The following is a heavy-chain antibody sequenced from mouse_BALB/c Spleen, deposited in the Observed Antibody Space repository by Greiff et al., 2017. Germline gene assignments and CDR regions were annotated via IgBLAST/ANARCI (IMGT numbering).Heavy chain of an antibody. V-gene: IGHV1-54*01. CDR2: INPGSGGT. CDR1: GYAFTNYL. D-gene: IGHD1-1*01. Sequence: QVQLKESGAELVRPGTSVKVSCKASGYAFTNYLIEWVKQRPGQGLEWIGVINPGSGGTNYNEKFKGKATLTADKSSSTAYMQLSSLTSDDSAVYFCARSGDYYGSSSYWYFDVWGAGTTVTVSS. CDR3: ARSGDYYGSSSYWYFDV. J-gene: IGHJ1*01.